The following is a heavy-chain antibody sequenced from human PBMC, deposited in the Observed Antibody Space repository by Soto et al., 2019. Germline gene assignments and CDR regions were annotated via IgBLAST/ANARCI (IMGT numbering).Heavy chain of an antibody. V-gene: IGHV5-10-1*01. Sequence: PGESLKISCKGSGYSFTSYWISWVRQMPGKGLEWMGRIDPSDSYTNYSPSFQGHVTISADKSISTAYLQWSSLKASDTAMYYCARSPSIAARLNGFDPWGQGTLVTVSS. CDR1: GYSFTSYW. J-gene: IGHJ5*02. CDR3: ARSPSIAARLNGFDP. CDR2: IDPSDSYT. D-gene: IGHD6-6*01.